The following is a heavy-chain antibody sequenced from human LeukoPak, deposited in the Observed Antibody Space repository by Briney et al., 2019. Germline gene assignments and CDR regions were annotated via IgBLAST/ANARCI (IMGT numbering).Heavy chain of an antibody. CDR1: GFTFDDYA. V-gene: IGHV3-9*01. Sequence: PGGSLRLSCAASGFTFDDYAMHWVRQAPGEGLEWVSGISWNSGSIGYADSVKGRFTISRDNSKNTLYLQMNSLRAEDTAVYYCAKDLHSSSWYNYFQHWGQGTLLTVSS. CDR3: AKDLHSSSWYNYFQH. CDR2: ISWNSGSI. D-gene: IGHD6-13*01. J-gene: IGHJ1*01.